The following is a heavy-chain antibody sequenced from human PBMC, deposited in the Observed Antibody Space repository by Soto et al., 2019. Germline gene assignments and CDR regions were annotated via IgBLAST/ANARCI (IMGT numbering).Heavy chain of an antibody. Sequence: QVQLVESGGGVVQPGRSLRLSCAASGFTFSSYGMHWVRQAPGKGLEWVAVIWYDGSNKYYEDSVKGRFTISRDNSQHTPYLRMNSLSAEDTAVYYCARGGLTDYFDYWGQGTLVTVSS. CDR1: GFTFSSYG. D-gene: IGHD2-21*02. J-gene: IGHJ4*02. CDR2: IWYDGSNK. CDR3: ARGGLTDYFDY. V-gene: IGHV3-33*01.